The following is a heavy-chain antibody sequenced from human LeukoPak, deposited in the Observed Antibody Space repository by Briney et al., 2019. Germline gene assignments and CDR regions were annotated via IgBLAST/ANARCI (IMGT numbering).Heavy chain of an antibody. CDR2: MNPNSGNT. J-gene: IGHJ6*02. CDR3: ARGEDSSSWYGDYYYSMDV. D-gene: IGHD6-13*01. Sequence: ASVKVSCKASGYTFTGYYMHWVRQATGQGLEWMGWMNPNSGNTGYAQKFQGRVTMTRNTSISTAYMELSSLRSEDTAVYYCARGEDSSSWYGDYYYSMDVWGQGTTVTVSS. CDR1: GYTFTGYY. V-gene: IGHV1-8*02.